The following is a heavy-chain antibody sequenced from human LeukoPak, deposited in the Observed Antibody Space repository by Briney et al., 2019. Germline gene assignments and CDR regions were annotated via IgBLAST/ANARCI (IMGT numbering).Heavy chain of an antibody. CDR1: GFTFSSYE. V-gene: IGHV3-48*03. CDR3: ANPHVLRFSELSRHKSDAFDI. J-gene: IGHJ3*02. Sequence: GGSLRLSWEASGFTFSSYEMNWVRQAAGKGLEWVSDIGSSGGTIYYADSVKGRFTISRDNAKNSLYLQMNSLRAEDTAVYYCANPHVLRFSELSRHKSDAFDIWGQGTMVTVSS. CDR2: IGSSGGTI. D-gene: IGHD3-3*01.